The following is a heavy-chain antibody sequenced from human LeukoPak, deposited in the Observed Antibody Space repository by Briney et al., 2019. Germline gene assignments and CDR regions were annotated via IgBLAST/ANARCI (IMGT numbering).Heavy chain of an antibody. CDR2: INPNSGGT. D-gene: IGHD6-13*01. J-gene: IGHJ4*02. CDR1: GYTFTGYY. CDR3: ARTRSSWPVDY. V-gene: IGHV1-2*02. Sequence: ASVKVSCKDSGYTFTGYYMHGVRQAPGQGLEWMGWINPNSGGTNYAQKFQGRVTMTRDTSISTAYMELSRLRSDDTAVYYCARTRSSWPVDYWGQGTLVTVSS.